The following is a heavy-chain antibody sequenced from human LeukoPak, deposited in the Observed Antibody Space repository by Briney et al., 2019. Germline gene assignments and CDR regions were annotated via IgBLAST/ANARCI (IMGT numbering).Heavy chain of an antibody. Sequence: ASVKVSCKTSGGTFSSYAISWVRQAPGQGLEWIGDIIPIFDTANYAQKFQGRVTITADESATTSYMELSSLRSEDTAVYYCASSSGWFGGAFDIWGQGTMVTVSS. J-gene: IGHJ3*02. CDR1: GGTFSSYA. V-gene: IGHV1-69*13. CDR2: IIPIFDTA. D-gene: IGHD6-13*01. CDR3: ASSSGWFGGAFDI.